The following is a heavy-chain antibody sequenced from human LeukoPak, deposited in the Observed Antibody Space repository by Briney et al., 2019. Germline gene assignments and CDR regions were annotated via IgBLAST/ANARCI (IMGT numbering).Heavy chain of an antibody. V-gene: IGHV4-31*03. J-gene: IGHJ4*02. CDR2: IYYSGST. CDR3: ASLGPFWSGYYHSDY. CDR1: GGSISSGGYY. D-gene: IGHD3-3*01. Sequence: SETLSLTCTVSGGSISSGGYYWSWIRQHPGKGLERIGYIYYSGSTYYNPSLKSRVTISVDTSKNQFSLKLSSVTAADTAVYYCASLGPFWSGYYHSDYWDQGTLVTVSS.